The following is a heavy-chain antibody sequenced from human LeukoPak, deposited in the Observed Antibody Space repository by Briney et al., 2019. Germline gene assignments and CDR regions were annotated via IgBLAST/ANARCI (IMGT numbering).Heavy chain of an antibody. CDR1: GYTFTSYY. CDR3: ARERAVLDAFDI. J-gene: IGHJ3*02. D-gene: IGHD6-19*01. CDR2: INPSGGST. Sequence: GASVKVSCKASGYTFTSYYMHWVRQAPGQGLEWMGIINPSGGSTSYAQKFQGRVTMTRDTSTSAVYMELSSLRSEDTAVYYCARERAVLDAFDIWGQGTMVTVSS. V-gene: IGHV1-46*01.